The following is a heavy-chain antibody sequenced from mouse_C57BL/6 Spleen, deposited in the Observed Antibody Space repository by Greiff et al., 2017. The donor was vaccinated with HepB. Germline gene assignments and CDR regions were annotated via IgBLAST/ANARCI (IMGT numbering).Heavy chain of an antibody. CDR1: GYAFSSYW. D-gene: IGHD3-3*01. CDR2: IYPGDGDT. CDR3: ARRGDPAGFAY. V-gene: IGHV1-80*01. J-gene: IGHJ3*01. Sequence: VQLQQSGAELVKPGASVKISCKASGYAFSSYWMNWVKQRPGKGLERIGQIYPGDGDTNYNGKFKGKATLTADISSSTAYMQRISLTSEDSAVYFFARRGDPAGFAYWGQGTRVTVSA.